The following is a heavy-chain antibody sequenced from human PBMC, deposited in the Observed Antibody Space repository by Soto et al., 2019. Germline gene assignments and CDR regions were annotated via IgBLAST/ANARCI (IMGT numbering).Heavy chain of an antibody. CDR3: ARGGRDGYTNYYYYGMDV. J-gene: IGHJ6*02. Sequence: ASVKVSCKASGGTFSSYAISWVRQAPGLGLEWMGGIIPIFGTANYAQKFQGRVTITADESTSTAYMELSSLRSEDTAVYYCARGGRDGYTNYYYYGMDVWGQGTTVTVSS. D-gene: IGHD5-12*01. V-gene: IGHV1-69*13. CDR1: GGTFSSYA. CDR2: IIPIFGTA.